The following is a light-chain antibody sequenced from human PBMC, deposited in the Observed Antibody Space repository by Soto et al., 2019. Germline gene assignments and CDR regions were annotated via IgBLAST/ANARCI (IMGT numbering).Light chain of an antibody. Sequence: QSALTQPPSVSGSLGQSVTISCIGTSSDVGTYDRVSWYQAPPGTAPKLIIYEVHYRPSGVPDRFSGSKSGNTASLTISGLQAEDEADYYCSSYAASTTLLFGGGTKLTVL. V-gene: IGLV2-18*02. CDR1: SSDVGTYDR. J-gene: IGLJ2*01. CDR2: EVH. CDR3: SSYAASTTLL.